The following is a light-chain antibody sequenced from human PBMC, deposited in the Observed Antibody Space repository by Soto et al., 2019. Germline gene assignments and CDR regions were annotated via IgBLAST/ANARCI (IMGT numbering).Light chain of an antibody. CDR2: GAS. Sequence: EILLTQSPGTLSLSPGERATLSCRASQIVSSSYLAWYQQKPGQAPRLLIYGASSGATGIPDRFSGSGSGTDFTLTISRLELEDFAVYYCQQYDSSPLTFGQGTKVDIK. CDR3: QQYDSSPLT. J-gene: IGKJ1*01. V-gene: IGKV3-20*01. CDR1: QIVSSSY.